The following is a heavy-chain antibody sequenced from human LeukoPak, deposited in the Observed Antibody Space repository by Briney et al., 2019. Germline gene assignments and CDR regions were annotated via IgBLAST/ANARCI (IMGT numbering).Heavy chain of an antibody. CDR2: ISYDGSNK. D-gene: IGHD1-26*01. Sequence: GGSLRLSCAASGFTFSSYGMHWVRQAPGKGLEWVAVISYDGSNKYYADSVKGRFTISRDNSRNTLYLQMNSLRAEDTAVYYCAKDSMGAKGYWGQGTLVTVSS. V-gene: IGHV3-30*18. CDR1: GFTFSSYG. CDR3: AKDSMGAKGY. J-gene: IGHJ4*02.